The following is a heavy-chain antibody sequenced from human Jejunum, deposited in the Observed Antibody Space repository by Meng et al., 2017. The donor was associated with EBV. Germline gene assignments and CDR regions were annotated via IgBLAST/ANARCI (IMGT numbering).Heavy chain of an antibody. Sequence: QLHLQGSGPGLVKPSETLSLTCTVSGDSITDTSYYWAWIRQPPGAGLQWIGSLTGGSTYYKPSLRSRVAISVDTSQNQFFLNLNSVTAADTAMYFCARRPRSIYAFDFWGQGTMVTVSS. V-gene: IGHV4-39*01. CDR2: LTGGST. CDR3: ARRPRSIYAFDF. CDR1: GDSITDTSYY. J-gene: IGHJ3*01. D-gene: IGHD6-6*01.